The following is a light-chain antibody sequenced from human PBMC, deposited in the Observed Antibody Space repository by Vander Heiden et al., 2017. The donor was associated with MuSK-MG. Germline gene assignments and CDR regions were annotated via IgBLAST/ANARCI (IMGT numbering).Light chain of an antibody. V-gene: IGKV1-39*01. CDR3: QQSDSTLLT. Sequence: DIQMTQSPSSLSASVGDRVTITCRASQSISSYLNWYQQKPGKAPKLLIYAASSLQSGVPSRFSGSGSGTDFTLTISSLQPEDFATYYCQQSDSTLLTFGAGTKVEIK. J-gene: IGKJ4*01. CDR1: QSISSY. CDR2: AAS.